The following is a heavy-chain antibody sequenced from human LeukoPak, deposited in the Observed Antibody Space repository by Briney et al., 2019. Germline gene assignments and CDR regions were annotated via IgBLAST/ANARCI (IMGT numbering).Heavy chain of an antibody. CDR1: GGTFSRYG. CDR3: AREGGVTMVRGVNYHYHMDI. V-gene: IGHV1-69*01. Sequence: GSSVKVSCKASGGTFSRYGISWVRQAPGQGLEWMGGIIPIFGTTNYAQKFQGRVTITADEPTSTAYMELSSLRSEDTAVYYCAREGGVTMVRGVNYHYHMDIWGKGTTVTVSS. D-gene: IGHD3-10*01. J-gene: IGHJ6*03. CDR2: IIPIFGTT.